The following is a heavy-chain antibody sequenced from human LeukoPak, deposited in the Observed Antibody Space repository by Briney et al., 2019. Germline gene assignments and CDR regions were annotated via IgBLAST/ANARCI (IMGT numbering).Heavy chain of an antibody. D-gene: IGHD3-10*01. Sequence: GGSLRLSCAASGFSFSNYNMNWVRQAPGQRLEWVSSITSGSSYIYYADSVKGRFTIYRDNAKGSMWMQMNSLRDEVTAVYYCAKDFAFEYFYGSGSRVSYMDVWGKGTTVT. V-gene: IGHV3-21*01. CDR1: GFSFSNYN. CDR2: ITSGSSYI. CDR3: AKDFAFEYFYGSGSRVSYMDV. J-gene: IGHJ6*03.